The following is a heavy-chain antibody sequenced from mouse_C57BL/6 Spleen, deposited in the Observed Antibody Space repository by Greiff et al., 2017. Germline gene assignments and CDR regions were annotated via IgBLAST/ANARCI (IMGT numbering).Heavy chain of an antibody. CDR1: GFTFSDYY. D-gene: IGHD1-1*01. Sequence: EVKLVESEGGLVQPGSSMKLSCTASGFTFSDYYMAWVRQVPEKGLEWVANINYDGSSTYYLDSLKSRFIISRDNAKNILYLQMSSLKSEDTATYYCAREDSSYPFDYWGQGTTLTVSS. J-gene: IGHJ2*01. CDR2: INYDGSST. CDR3: AREDSSYPFDY. V-gene: IGHV5-16*01.